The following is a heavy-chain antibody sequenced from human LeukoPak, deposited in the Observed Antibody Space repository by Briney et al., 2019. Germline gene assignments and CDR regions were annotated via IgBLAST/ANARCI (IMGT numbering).Heavy chain of an antibody. CDR3: ARVRSGFQDAFDI. D-gene: IGHD6-25*01. J-gene: IGHJ3*02. CDR1: GFTFSSYA. Sequence: GGSLRLSCAASGFTFSSYAMSWVRQPPGKGLEWVSTISLIGGSTYYTDSVKGRFTISRDISKNTLYLQMNSLRAEDTAVYYCARVRSGFQDAFDIWGQGTMVTVSS. CDR2: ISLIGGST. V-gene: IGHV3-23*01.